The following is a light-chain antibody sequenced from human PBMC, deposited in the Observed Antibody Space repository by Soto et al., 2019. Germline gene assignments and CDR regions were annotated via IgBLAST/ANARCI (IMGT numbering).Light chain of an antibody. CDR1: SSDIGRYDL. CDR2: SNN. Sequence: QSALAQPASVSGSPGQSITISCTGTSSDIGRYDLVAWYQQHPGEAPKLLMHSNNLRPSGVPERISGSKFGTAASLAISGLRSEDEAVYYCASWDDRLGAVIFGGGTKVTVL. V-gene: IGLV2-14*02. CDR3: ASWDDRLGAVI. J-gene: IGLJ2*01.